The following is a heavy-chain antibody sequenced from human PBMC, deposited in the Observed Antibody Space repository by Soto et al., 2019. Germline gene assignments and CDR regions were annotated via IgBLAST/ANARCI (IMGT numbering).Heavy chain of an antibody. V-gene: IGHV4-31*07. D-gene: IGHD5-18*01. CDR1: CGHIGILCSL. J-gene: IGHJ4*02. CDR3: RGYSYRFGTAVSAY. CDR2: IYYSGST. Sequence: SLILSHTKSVPCGHIGILCSLLSWMNTNPGKGVEWIGYIYYSGSTYYNPSLKSRVTISVDTSKNQFSLKLSSVTAADTAVYYCRGYSYRFGTAVSAYWGKRTLV.